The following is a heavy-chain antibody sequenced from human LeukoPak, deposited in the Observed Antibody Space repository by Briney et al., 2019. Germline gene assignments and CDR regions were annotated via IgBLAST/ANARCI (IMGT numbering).Heavy chain of an antibody. CDR2: INQDGSQW. J-gene: IGHJ4*02. CDR1: GVTFSDFW. Sequence: GGSLRLSCEVSGVTFSDFWMNWVRQAPGNGLEWVAHINQDGSQWSYVGAVRGRFTISRDNAKKSLYLQMDGLRAEDTAVYYCASRGELSWFGAVRYWGQGILVTVSS. D-gene: IGHD3-16*01. CDR3: ASRGELSWFGAVRY. V-gene: IGHV3-7*01.